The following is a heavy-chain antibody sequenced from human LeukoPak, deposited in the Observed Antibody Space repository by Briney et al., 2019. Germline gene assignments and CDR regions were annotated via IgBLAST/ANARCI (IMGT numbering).Heavy chain of an antibody. CDR3: TKYDTSVNFDY. CDR2: IKSKTDGGTT. V-gene: IGHV3-15*01. Sequence: GGSLRLSCVASRFTFSNDSMSWVRQAPGKGLEWVGHIKSKTDGGTTDFAAPVKGRFIISRDDSKHTLYLQMNSLKTDDTAVYYCTKYDTSVNFDYWGQGTLVTVSS. J-gene: IGHJ4*02. D-gene: IGHD3-22*01. CDR1: RFTFSNDS.